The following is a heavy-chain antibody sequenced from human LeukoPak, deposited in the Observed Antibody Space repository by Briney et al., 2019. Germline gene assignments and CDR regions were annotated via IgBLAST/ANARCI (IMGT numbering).Heavy chain of an antibody. Sequence: GGSLRLSCAASGFTFRGYWMHWVRQAPGKGLVWVSRINSDGSTTTYADSVRGRFTISRDNAKNTLYLQMNSLGAEDTAVYYCARVEGPNYYFYGMDVWGQGATVTVFS. CDR3: ARVEGPNYYFYGMDV. D-gene: IGHD2-8*01. CDR2: INSDGSTT. CDR1: GFTFRGYW. J-gene: IGHJ6*02. V-gene: IGHV3-74*01.